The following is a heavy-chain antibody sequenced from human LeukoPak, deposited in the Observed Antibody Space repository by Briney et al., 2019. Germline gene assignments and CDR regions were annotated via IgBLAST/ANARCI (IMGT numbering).Heavy chain of an antibody. D-gene: IGHD1-26*01. J-gene: IGHJ4*02. Sequence: GGSLRLSCAASGFTFSSYPMHWVRQAPGKGLEWVAVISYDGSHKYYGDSVKGRFTISRDNSKNTLYLQINSLRAEDTAMYYCARDRGERGLHRYYFDYWGQGTLVTVSS. CDR3: ARDRGERGLHRYYFDY. CDR2: ISYDGSHK. CDR1: GFTFSSYP. V-gene: IGHV3-30-3*01.